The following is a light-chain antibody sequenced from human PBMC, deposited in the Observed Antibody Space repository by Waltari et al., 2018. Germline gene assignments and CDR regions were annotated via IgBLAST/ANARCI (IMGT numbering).Light chain of an antibody. CDR1: QNIYTY. CDR3: QQRVNWPSLT. V-gene: IGKV3-11*01. Sequence: EIVLTQSPATLSLPAGESATLSSRASQNIYTYLAWYQQNPGQAPRILIHDASIRATGTPARFSGSGSGTDFTLTISSLEPEDFAVYYCQQRVNWPSLTFGGGTRVEIK. CDR2: DAS. J-gene: IGKJ4*01.